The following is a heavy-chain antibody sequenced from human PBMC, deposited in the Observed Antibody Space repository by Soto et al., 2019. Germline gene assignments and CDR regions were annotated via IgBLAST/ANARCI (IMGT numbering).Heavy chain of an antibody. CDR2: IKSKTDGGTT. CDR3: TTQLPKYDFWSGYYIYYYYYGMDV. Sequence: GSLLLSCAASGFTFSNAWMSWVRQAPGKGLEWVGLIKSKTDGGTTDYAAPVKGRFTISRDDSKNTLYLQMNSLKTEDTAVYYCTTQLPKYDFWSGYYIYYYYYGMDVWGQGTTVTVSS. D-gene: IGHD3-3*01. V-gene: IGHV3-15*01. CDR1: GFTFSNAW. J-gene: IGHJ6*02.